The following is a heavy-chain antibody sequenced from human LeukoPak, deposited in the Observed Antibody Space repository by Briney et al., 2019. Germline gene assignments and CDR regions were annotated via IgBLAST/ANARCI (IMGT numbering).Heavy chain of an antibody. D-gene: IGHD6-19*01. J-gene: IGHJ4*02. V-gene: IGHV1-8*03. CDR1: GYTFTSYD. CDR3: ARTGYSSGWAFDY. Sequence: ASVKVSCKASGYTFTSYDINWVRQATGQGLEWMGWMNPNSGNTGYAQKLQGRVTITRNTSISTAYMELSSLRSDDTAVYYCARTGYSSGWAFDYWGQGTLVTVSS. CDR2: MNPNSGNT.